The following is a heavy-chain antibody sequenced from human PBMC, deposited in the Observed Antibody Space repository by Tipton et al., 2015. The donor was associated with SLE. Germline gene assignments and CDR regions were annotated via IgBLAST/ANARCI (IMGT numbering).Heavy chain of an antibody. Sequence: TLSLTCTVSGDSISRRDYYWGWIRQPPGKGLDWIGSVHYSGRTYYNPSLKSRVAMSVDTSKNQFSLKLTSGTAADTAVYYCARGGCSGRSCYPYYYGMDVWGPGTTVTVSS. D-gene: IGHD2-15*01. CDR1: GDSISRRDYY. V-gene: IGHV4-39*07. J-gene: IGHJ6*02. CDR2: VHYSGRT. CDR3: ARGGCSGRSCYPYYYGMDV.